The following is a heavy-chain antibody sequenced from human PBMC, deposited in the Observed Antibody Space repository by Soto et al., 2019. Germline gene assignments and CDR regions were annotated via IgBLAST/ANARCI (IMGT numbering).Heavy chain of an antibody. CDR2: IYYSGST. Sequence: PSETLSLTCTVSGGNISSSSYYWGWIRQPPGKGLEWIGSIYYSGSTYYNPSLKSRVTISVDTSKNQFSLKLSSVTAADTAVYYCARRGDCSGGSCYPTPFDYWGQGTLVTVSS. CDR1: GGNISSSSYY. V-gene: IGHV4-39*01. D-gene: IGHD2-15*01. J-gene: IGHJ4*02. CDR3: ARRGDCSGGSCYPTPFDY.